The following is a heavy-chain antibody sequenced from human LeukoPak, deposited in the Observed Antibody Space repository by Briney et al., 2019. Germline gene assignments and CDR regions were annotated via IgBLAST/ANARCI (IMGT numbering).Heavy chain of an antibody. V-gene: IGHV4-39*07. J-gene: IGHJ5*02. D-gene: IGHD6-13*01. CDR1: GGSINSGANY. CDR3: ARDRDDDPNSSWYRSGLNWFDP. CDR2: IYYSGST. Sequence: SETLSLTCTVSGGSINSGANYWAWISQPPGKGLEWIGTIYYSGSTYYNPSLNSRVTMSLDTAKNQFSLKLSSVTAADTAVYYCARDRDDDPNSSWYRSGLNWFDPWGQGTLVTVSS.